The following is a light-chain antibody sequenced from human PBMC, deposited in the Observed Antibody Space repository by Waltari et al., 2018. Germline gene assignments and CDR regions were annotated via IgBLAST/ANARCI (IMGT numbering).Light chain of an antibody. J-gene: IGLJ3*02. CDR1: SSNIGRNI. Sequence: QSVLTQPPSTSGTPGQRVIISCSGSSSNIGRNIVNWYQQLPGSAPKLLIYSNSHRPSGVHDRFSGSKSDTSASLAISGLESDDEADDYCAAWDDSLNGWVFGGGTKLTVL. CDR2: SNS. V-gene: IGLV1-44*01. CDR3: AAWDDSLNGWV.